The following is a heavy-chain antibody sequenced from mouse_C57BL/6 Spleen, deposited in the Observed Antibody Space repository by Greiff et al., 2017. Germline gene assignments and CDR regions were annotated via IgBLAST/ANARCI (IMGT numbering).Heavy chain of an antibody. CDR3: ARRANWGLFDY. Sequence: VQLQQPGAELVRPGSSVKLSCKASGYTFTSYWMHWVKQRPIQGLEWIGNIDPSDSETHYNQKFKDKATLTVDKSSSTAYMQLSSLTSEDSAVYYCARRANWGLFDYWGQGTTLTVSS. J-gene: IGHJ2*01. D-gene: IGHD4-1*01. V-gene: IGHV1-52*01. CDR2: IDPSDSET. CDR1: GYTFTSYW.